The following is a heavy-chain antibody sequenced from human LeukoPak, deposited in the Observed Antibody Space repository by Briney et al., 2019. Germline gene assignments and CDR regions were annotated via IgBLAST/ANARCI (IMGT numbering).Heavy chain of an antibody. CDR2: IRSKAHGGTT. CDR1: GFTSGDYA. Sequence: GGSLRLSCTASGFTSGDYAVSWVRQAPGKGLEWVGFIRSKAHGGTTEYATSVKGRFTISRDDSKSIAYLQVNGLKIEDSAVYYCTRDLRISAGWYSDHGGQGTLVTVSS. V-gene: IGHV3-49*04. J-gene: IGHJ4*02. D-gene: IGHD6-19*01. CDR3: TRDLRISAGWYSDH.